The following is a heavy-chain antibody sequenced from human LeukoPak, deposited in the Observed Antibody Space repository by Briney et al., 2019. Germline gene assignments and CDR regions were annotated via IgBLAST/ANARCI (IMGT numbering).Heavy chain of an antibody. V-gene: IGHV3-23*01. CDR2: ISGSGGSS. CDR3: AKDLYKYYDF. J-gene: IGHJ4*02. CDR1: GFTFSSDA. Sequence: GGSLRLSCAVSGFTFSSDAMSWVRQAPGKGLEWVSSISGSGGSSYYADSVKGRFTISRDTSKNTLDLQMNSLRAEDTAIYYCAKDLYKYYDFRGQGTLVTVSS. D-gene: IGHD3-3*01.